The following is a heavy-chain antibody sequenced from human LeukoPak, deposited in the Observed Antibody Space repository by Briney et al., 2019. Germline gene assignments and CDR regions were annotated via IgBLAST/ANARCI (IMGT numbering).Heavy chain of an antibody. Sequence: RGSLRLSCAASGFTLWSYAMSWVRQVPGKGLEWVSTISGSGGITYYADSVEGRFTISRDNSKNILYLQMNSLRAEDTAVYYCAKLRGSYDILTGYDFWGQGILVTVSS. D-gene: IGHD3-9*01. J-gene: IGHJ4*02. V-gene: IGHV3-23*01. CDR2: ISGSGGIT. CDR3: AKLRGSYDILTGYDF. CDR1: GFTLWSYA.